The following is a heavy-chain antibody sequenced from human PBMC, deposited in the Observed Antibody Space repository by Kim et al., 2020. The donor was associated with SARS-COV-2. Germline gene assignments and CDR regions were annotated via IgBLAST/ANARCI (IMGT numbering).Heavy chain of an antibody. CDR3: AREGETYYYDSSGYYYDD. D-gene: IGHD3-22*01. CDR2: IYTSGST. J-gene: IGHJ4*02. V-gene: IGHV4-61*02. Sequence: SETLSLTCTVSGGSISSGSYYWSWIRQPAGKGLEWIGRIYTSGSTNYNPSLKSRVTISVDTSKNQFSLKLSSVTAADTAVYYCAREGETYYYDSSGYYYDDWGQGTLVTVSS. CDR1: GGSISSGSYY.